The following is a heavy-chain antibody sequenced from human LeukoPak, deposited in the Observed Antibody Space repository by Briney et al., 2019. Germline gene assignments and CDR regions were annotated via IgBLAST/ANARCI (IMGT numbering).Heavy chain of an antibody. CDR1: GGSISSYY. J-gene: IGHJ4*02. D-gene: IGHD1-26*01. Sequence: SETLSLTCTVSGGSISSYYWSWIRQPPGKGLEWIGYIYYSGSTNYNPSLKSRVTISVDTSKNQFSLKLSSVTAADTAVYYCASVGKWELLDYWGQGTLVTVSS. V-gene: IGHV4-59*01. CDR2: IYYSGST. CDR3: ASVGKWELLDY.